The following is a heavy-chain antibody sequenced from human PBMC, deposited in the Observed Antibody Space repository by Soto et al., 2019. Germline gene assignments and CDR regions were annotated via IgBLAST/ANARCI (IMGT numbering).Heavy chain of an antibody. V-gene: IGHV1-8*01. Sequence: ASVKVSCKASGYTFTSYDINWVRQATGQGLEWMGWMNPNSGNTGYAQKFQGRVTMTRNTSISTAYMELSSLRSEDTAVYYCARWYCSSTGCDSYYYYGMDVWGQGTTVTVSS. CDR2: MNPNSGNT. CDR1: GYTFTSYD. D-gene: IGHD2-2*01. CDR3: ARWYCSSTGCDSYYYYGMDV. J-gene: IGHJ6*02.